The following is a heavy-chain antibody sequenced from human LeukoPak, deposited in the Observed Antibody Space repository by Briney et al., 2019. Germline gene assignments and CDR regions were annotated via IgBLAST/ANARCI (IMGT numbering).Heavy chain of an antibody. D-gene: IGHD3-9*01. Sequence: ASVKVSCKASGYTFTDYYIHWVRQAPGQGLEWMGRINAKSGGTNFAQNFQGRVTMTRDTSITTAYMELTSLRSDDTAVYYCAGADWAAGVAFDYWGQGTLVTVSS. CDR2: INAKSGGT. J-gene: IGHJ4*02. V-gene: IGHV1-2*06. CDR3: AGADWAAGVAFDY. CDR1: GYTFTDYY.